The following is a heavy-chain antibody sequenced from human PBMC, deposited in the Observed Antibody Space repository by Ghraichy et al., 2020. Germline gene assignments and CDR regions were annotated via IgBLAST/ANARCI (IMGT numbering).Heavy chain of an antibody. CDR1: GDSISGSTYY. D-gene: IGHD4-17*01. CDR2: IYDGGSS. CDR3: ARHGWSSTVTGEWFAP. Sequence: SETLSLTCTVSGDSISGSTYYWGWIRQPPGKGLEWIANIYDGGSSYYNPSLESRVTISVDTSKNQFSLRLGSVTAADTALYYCARHGWSSTVTGEWFAPWGQGTLVTVSS. J-gene: IGHJ5*02. V-gene: IGHV4-39*01.